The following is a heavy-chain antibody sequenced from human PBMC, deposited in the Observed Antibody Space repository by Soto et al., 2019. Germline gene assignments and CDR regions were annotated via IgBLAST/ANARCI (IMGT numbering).Heavy chain of an antibody. V-gene: IGHV4-59*12. CDR1: GGSISSYY. Sequence: PSETLSLTCTASGGSISSYYWTWIRQPPGKGLEWIGHTSHTGVTCYTPSLKSRVSISVDTSKNQFSLKLSSVTAADTGVYYCARVGRNYDSGVWGGYFEYWGQGTLVTVSS. J-gene: IGHJ4*02. CDR2: TSHTGVT. CDR3: ARVGRNYDSGVWGGYFEY. D-gene: IGHD3-22*01.